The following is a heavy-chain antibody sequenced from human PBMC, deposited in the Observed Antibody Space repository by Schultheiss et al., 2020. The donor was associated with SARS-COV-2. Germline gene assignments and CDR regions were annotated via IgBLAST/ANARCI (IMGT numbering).Heavy chain of an antibody. Sequence: GGSLRLSCAASGFTVSSNYMSWVRQAPGKGLEWVSVIYSGGSTYYADSVKGRFTISRDNSKNTLYLQMSSLRAEDTAVYYCARDLIRYCSSTSCDPFDYWGQGTLVTVS. D-gene: IGHD2-2*01. CDR3: ARDLIRYCSSTSCDPFDY. CDR1: GFTVSSNY. J-gene: IGHJ4*02. V-gene: IGHV3-53*05. CDR2: IYSGGST.